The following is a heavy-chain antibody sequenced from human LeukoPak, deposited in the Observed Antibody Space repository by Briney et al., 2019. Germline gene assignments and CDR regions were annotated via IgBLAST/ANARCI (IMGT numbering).Heavy chain of an antibody. CDR2: ISSSSGYI. V-gene: IGHV3-21*01. Sequence: GRSLRLSCAASGFTFSSYGMHWVRQAPGKGLEWVSSISSSSGYIYYADSVKGRFTISRDNAKNSLYLQMNSLRAEDTAVYYCARGTRLGELSLVTYWGQGTLVTVSS. CDR3: ARGTRLGELSLVTY. D-gene: IGHD3-16*02. J-gene: IGHJ4*02. CDR1: GFTFSSYG.